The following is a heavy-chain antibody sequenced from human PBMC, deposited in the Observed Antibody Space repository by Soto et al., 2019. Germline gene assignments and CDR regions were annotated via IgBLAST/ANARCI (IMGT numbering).Heavy chain of an antibody. Sequence: QVQLQESGPGLVKPSETLSLTCTVSGGSISSYYWSWIRQPPGKGLEWIGYIYYSGSTNYNPSLTSRVTISVXTXKHXFSLKLSSVTAADTAVYYCAGPHGGSSGWDNWFDPWGQGTLVTVSS. CDR3: AGPHGGSSGWDNWFDP. J-gene: IGHJ5*02. D-gene: IGHD6-25*01. V-gene: IGHV4-59*01. CDR1: GGSISSYY. CDR2: IYYSGST.